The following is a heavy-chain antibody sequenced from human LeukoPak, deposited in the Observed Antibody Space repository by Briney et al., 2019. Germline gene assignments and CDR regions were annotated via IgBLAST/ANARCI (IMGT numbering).Heavy chain of an antibody. D-gene: IGHD4-23*01. CDR3: AGKRKPDYYGMDV. V-gene: IGHV1-3*01. Sequence: ASVQFSCKASGSTFTSYAMHWVRQAPGQRLEWMGWINAGNGNTKYSQKFQGRVTITRDTSASTAYMELSSLRSEDTAVYYCAGKRKPDYYGMDVWGKGTTVTVSS. CDR2: INAGNGNT. J-gene: IGHJ6*04. CDR1: GSTFTSYA.